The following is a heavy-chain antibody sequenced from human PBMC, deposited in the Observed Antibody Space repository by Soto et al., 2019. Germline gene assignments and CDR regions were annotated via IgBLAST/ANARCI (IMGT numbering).Heavy chain of an antibody. V-gene: IGHV3-15*01. D-gene: IGHD2-2*01. J-gene: IGHJ3*02. CDR3: TTDGLSDDAFDI. Sequence: PGGSLRLSCAASGFTFSNAWMSWVRQAPGKGLEWVGRIKSKTDGGTTDYAAPVKGRFTISSDDSKNTLYLQMNSLKTEDTAVYYCTTDGLSDDAFDIWGQGTMVTVSS. CDR1: GFTFSNAW. CDR2: IKSKTDGGTT.